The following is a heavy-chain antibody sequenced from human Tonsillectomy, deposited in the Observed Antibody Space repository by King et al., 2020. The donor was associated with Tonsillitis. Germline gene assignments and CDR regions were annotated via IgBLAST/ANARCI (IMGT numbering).Heavy chain of an antibody. CDR3: ANSGSSGYYYGSAFDI. CDR1: GFTFSSYA. D-gene: IGHD3-22*01. CDR2: ISGSGGST. J-gene: IGHJ3*02. V-gene: IGHV3-23*04. Sequence: VQLVESGGGLVQPGGSLRLSCAASGFTFSSYAMSWVRQAPGKGLEWVPAISGSGGSTYYADSVKGRFTISRDNSKNTLYLQMNSLRAEATAVYCCANSGSSGYYYGSAFDIWGQGTMVTVSS.